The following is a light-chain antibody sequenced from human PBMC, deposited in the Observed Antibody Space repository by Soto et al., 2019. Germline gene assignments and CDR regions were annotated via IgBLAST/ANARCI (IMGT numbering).Light chain of an antibody. CDR1: QSLTSN. Sequence: VVMTQSPATLSVSPGDGVTLSCRASQSLTSNLAWYQHKVGQAPRLLIYGGSVRATGVPARFSGRGSGAEFRLTISSLQSEDFAVYYCQQYDKWPRTFGQGTKLEVK. CDR3: QQYDKWPRT. CDR2: GGS. J-gene: IGKJ1*01. V-gene: IGKV3-15*01.